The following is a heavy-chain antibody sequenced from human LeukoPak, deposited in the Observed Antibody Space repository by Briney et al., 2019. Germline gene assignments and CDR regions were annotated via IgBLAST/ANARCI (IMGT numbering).Heavy chain of an antibody. CDR2: IEYSGST. CDR1: GGXISSYY. CDR3: ARDRGYGIVDF. Sequence: SETLSLTCTVSGGXISSYYWSWIRQPPGKGLEWIGYIEYSGSTNNNPSLKSRVTISVDTSKNQFSLNLSSVTAADTAVYYCARDRGYGIVDFWGQGTLVTVSS. D-gene: IGHD3-10*01. V-gene: IGHV4-59*01. J-gene: IGHJ4*02.